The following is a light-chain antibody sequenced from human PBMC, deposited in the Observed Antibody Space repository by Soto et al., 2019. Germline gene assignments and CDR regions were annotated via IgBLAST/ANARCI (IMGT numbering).Light chain of an antibody. J-gene: IGKJ5*01. V-gene: IGKV3-20*01. Sequence: EIVITQSPATLSVSPGEGATLSCRASQIVPRSYLAWYQQKPGQAPRLLIYGTSSRATGIPDRFSGSGSGTDFTLTISRLEPEDFAVFYCKQYGSSITCGKGKRRAIK. CDR3: KQYGSSIT. CDR1: QIVPRSY. CDR2: GTS.